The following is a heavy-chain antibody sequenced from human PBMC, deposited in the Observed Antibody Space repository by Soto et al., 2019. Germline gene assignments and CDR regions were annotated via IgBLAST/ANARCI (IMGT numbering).Heavy chain of an antibody. V-gene: IGHV4-59*01. CDR3: ARAGLASDYFDY. Sequence: PSETLSLTCTVSGCSISSYYWSWIRQPPGKGLEWIGYIYYSGSTNYNPSLKSRVTISVDTSKNQFSLKLSSVTAADTAVYYWARAGLASDYFDYWGQGTLVTVSS. CDR1: GCSISSYY. CDR2: IYYSGST. J-gene: IGHJ4*02. D-gene: IGHD6-19*01.